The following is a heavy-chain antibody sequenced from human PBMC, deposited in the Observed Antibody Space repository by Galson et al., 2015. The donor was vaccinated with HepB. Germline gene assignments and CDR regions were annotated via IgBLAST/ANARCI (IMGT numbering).Heavy chain of an antibody. D-gene: IGHD4-23*01. CDR1: GFTFSSYA. V-gene: IGHV3-23*01. CDR3: APPGGGPRAFDI. Sequence: SLRLSCAASGFTFSSYAMSWVRQAPGKGLEWVSAISGSGGSTYYADSVKGRFTISRDNSKSTLYLQMNSLRAEDTAVYYCAPPGGGPRAFDIWGQGTMVTVSS. CDR2: ISGSGGST. J-gene: IGHJ3*02.